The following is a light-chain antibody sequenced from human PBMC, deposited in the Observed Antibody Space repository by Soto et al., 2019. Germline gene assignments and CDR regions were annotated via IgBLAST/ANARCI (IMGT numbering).Light chain of an antibody. Sequence: QSVLTQPPSVSGTPGQRVNMSCSGSSSNIGSKSVSWYQHLPQTAPKLLIYSNNQRPSGVPGRFSGSKSGTSASLAISGLQSDDETQYYCAAWDDSLNVLVFGGWTQLTVL. CDR3: AAWDDSLNVLV. CDR1: SSNIGSKS. V-gene: IGLV1-44*01. CDR2: SNN. J-gene: IGLJ2*01.